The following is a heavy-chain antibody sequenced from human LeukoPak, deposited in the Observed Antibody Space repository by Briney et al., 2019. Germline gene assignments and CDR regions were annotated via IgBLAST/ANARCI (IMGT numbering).Heavy chain of an antibody. J-gene: IGHJ4*02. Sequence: PGGSLRLSCAASGFIFSSYAMSWVRQAPGKGLEWVSAISGSGGSTYYADSVKGRFTISRDNSKNTLYLQMNSLRAEDTAVYYCAKDLEMATTTYYFDYWGQGTLVTVSS. CDR3: AKDLEMATTTYYFDY. D-gene: IGHD5-24*01. CDR2: ISGSGGST. V-gene: IGHV3-23*01. CDR1: GFIFSSYA.